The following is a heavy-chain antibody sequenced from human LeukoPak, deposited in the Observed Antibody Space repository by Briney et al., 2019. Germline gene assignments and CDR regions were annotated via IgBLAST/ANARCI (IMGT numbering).Heavy chain of an antibody. CDR1: GGSISSGGYY. CDR3: ARVLDLNWFDP. Sequence: LSLTCTVSGGSISSGGYYWSWIRQHPGKGLEWIGYIYHSGSTYYNPSLKSRVTISVDRSKNQLSLKLSSVTAADTAVYYCARVLDLNWFDPWGQGTLVTVSS. J-gene: IGHJ5*02. V-gene: IGHV4-30-2*01. D-gene: IGHD3/OR15-3a*01. CDR2: IYHSGST.